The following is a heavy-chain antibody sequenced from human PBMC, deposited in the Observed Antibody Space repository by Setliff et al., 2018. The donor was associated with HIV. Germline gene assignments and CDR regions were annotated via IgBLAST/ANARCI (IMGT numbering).Heavy chain of an antibody. CDR2: ISSGYRTI. Sequence: PGGSLRLSCAASGFTFNNYSMNWVRQAPGKGLEWVSYISSGYRTIYYADSVKGRFTISRDNSKNTLYLQMNSLRDEDTAVYYCARDHGGIVVAAFDYWGQGTLVTVSS. D-gene: IGHD6-19*01. J-gene: IGHJ4*02. CDR3: ARDHGGIVVAAFDY. CDR1: GFTFNNYS. V-gene: IGHV3-48*02.